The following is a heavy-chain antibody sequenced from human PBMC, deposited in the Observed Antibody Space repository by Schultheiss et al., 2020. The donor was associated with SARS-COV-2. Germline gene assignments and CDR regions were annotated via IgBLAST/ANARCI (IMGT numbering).Heavy chain of an antibody. CDR3: ARAGEGRYYYYGMDV. CDR2: INSDGSST. CDR1: GFTFNDYA. D-gene: IGHD3-16*01. Sequence: GESLKISCIVSGFTFNDYAMTWVRQAPGKGLVWVSRINSDGSSTSYADSVKGRFTISRDNAKNTLYLQMNSLRAEDTAVYYCARAGEGRYYYYGMDVWGQGTTVTVSS. V-gene: IGHV3-74*01. J-gene: IGHJ6*02.